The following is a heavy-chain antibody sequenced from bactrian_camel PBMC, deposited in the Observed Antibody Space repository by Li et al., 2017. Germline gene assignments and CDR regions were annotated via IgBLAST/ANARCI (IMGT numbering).Heavy chain of an antibody. J-gene: IGHJ6*01. CDR2: TDNDGSS. CDR1: GNLGYTWI. V-gene: IGHV3S53*01. CDR3: AADLRFGVCTSKTTFAY. Sequence: HVQLVESGGGSVQAGGSLSLSCAASGNLGYTWIMGWFRQAPGKEREGIASTDNDGSSTYALSVKGRFTISRDNAKNTLYLQMNSLKPEDTASYYCAADLRFGVCTSKTTFAYRGQGTQVTVS. D-gene: IGHD2*01.